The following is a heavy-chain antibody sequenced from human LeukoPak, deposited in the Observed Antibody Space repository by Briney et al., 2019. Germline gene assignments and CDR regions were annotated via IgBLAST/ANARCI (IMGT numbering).Heavy chain of an antibody. CDR2: IYYSGST. CDR3: ARLVYYGSGSYLYYFDF. D-gene: IGHD3-10*01. CDR1: GGSISSSSYY. V-gene: IGHV4-39*01. Sequence: SETLSLTCSVSGGSISSSSYYWGWVRQPPGKGLEWIGSIYYSGSTHKNPSRKSRVTISVNTSKIHFSLKLSSVTAADMAVYYCARLVYYGSGSYLYYFDFWGQGTLVTVSS. J-gene: IGHJ4*02.